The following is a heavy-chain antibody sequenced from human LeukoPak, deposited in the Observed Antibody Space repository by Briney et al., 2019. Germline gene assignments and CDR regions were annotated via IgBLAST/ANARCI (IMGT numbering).Heavy chain of an antibody. J-gene: IGHJ4*02. CDR1: GYTLTELS. Sequence: ASVKVSCKVSGYTLTELSMHWVRQAPGKGLEWMGGFDPEDGETIYAQKFQGRVTMTEDTSTDTAYMELSSLRSEDTAVYYCAVRGDSRYGDYDSGYDYWGQGTLVTVSS. CDR3: AVRGDSRYGDYDSGYDY. V-gene: IGHV1-24*01. D-gene: IGHD4-17*01. CDR2: FDPEDGET.